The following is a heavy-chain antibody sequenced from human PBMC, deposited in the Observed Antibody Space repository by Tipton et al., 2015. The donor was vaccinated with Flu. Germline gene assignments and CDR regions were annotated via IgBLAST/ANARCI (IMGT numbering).Heavy chain of an antibody. V-gene: IGHV4-59*03. Sequence: TLSLTCTVSGGSISSYYWSWIRQSPGKGLEWIAYIYYAGGINYNPSLKSRATISVDTPRNQFSLKLSAVTAADTAVYYCAASPWGIHGDSYFELWGRGALVTVSS. D-gene: IGHD2-21*01. J-gene: IGHJ4*02. CDR1: GGSISSYY. CDR3: AASPWGIHGDSYFEL. CDR2: IYYAGGI.